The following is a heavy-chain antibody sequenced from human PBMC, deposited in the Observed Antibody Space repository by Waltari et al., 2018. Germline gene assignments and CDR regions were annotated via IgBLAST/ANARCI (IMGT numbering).Heavy chain of an antibody. Sequence: EVQLVESGGGLVNPGGSLRLSCAASGFTFSKTWMAWFRQAPGKGLEWIARIKTQSDGGGATYYAAPVTGRFTVSRDDSKNMLYLQMSSLKTEDTAMYYCTTDQGDSYTFYSFDYWGQGTLVTVSS. J-gene: IGHJ4*02. CDR1: GFTFSKTW. D-gene: IGHD3-16*02. CDR2: IKTQSDGGGAT. CDR3: TTDQGDSYTFYSFDY. V-gene: IGHV3-15*01.